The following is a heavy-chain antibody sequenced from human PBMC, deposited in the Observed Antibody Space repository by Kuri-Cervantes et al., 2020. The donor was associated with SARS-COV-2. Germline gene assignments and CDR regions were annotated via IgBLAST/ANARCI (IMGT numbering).Heavy chain of an antibody. Sequence: LSLTCAVYGGSFSGYYWSWVRQHPGKGLEWIGYIYYSGSTYYNPSLKSRVTISVDTSKNQFSLKLSSVTAADTAVYYCARVPFWSGYYKDYYYYGMDVWGQGTTVTVSS. CDR1: GGSFSGYY. CDR2: IYYSGST. D-gene: IGHD3-3*01. J-gene: IGHJ6*02. V-gene: IGHV4-31*02. CDR3: ARVPFWSGYYKDYYYYGMDV.